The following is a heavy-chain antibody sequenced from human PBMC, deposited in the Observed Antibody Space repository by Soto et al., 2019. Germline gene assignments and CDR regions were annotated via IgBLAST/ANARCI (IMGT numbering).Heavy chain of an antibody. CDR3: SKNSLRRGNFGGPRYYYYGMDR. CDR2: ISGSGGST. CDR1: GFTFSSYA. D-gene: IGHD3-16*01. J-gene: IGHJ6*02. Sequence: VQLLESGGGLVQPGGSLRLSCAASGFTFSSYAMSWVRQAPGKGLEWVSAISGSGGSTYYADSVKGRFTISRENSKNTLYLQIKKLRAEDTAGYYCSKNSLRRGNFGGPRYYYYGMDRRGQGTTVTVSS. V-gene: IGHV3-23*01.